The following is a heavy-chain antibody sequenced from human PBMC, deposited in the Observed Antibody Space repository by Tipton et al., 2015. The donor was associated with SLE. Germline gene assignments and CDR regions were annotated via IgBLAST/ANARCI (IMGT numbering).Heavy chain of an antibody. CDR3: ARDPWDFWGGYGVDY. CDR2: INSDGSNT. J-gene: IGHJ4*02. CDR1: GFTFSNYW. D-gene: IGHD3-3*01. V-gene: IGHV3-74*01. Sequence: GSLRLSCASSGFTFSNYWMHWVRQVPGKGLVWVSRINSDGSNTNYADSVKGRFTIFRDNGKNTLYLQMNSLRAEDTAVYYCARDPWDFWGGYGVDYWGQGTLVTVSS.